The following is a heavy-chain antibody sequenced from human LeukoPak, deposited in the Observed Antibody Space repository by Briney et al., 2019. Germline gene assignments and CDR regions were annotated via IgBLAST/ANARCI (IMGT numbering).Heavy chain of an antibody. CDR3: AKDRPPETAFDY. D-gene: IGHD1-14*01. Sequence: GRSLRLSCAASGFTFDDYAMHWVRQAPGKGLEWVSGISWNSGSIGYADSVKGRFTISRDNSKNTLYLQMNSLRAEDTAVYYCAKDRPPETAFDYWGQGTLVTVSS. V-gene: IGHV3-9*01. J-gene: IGHJ4*02. CDR2: ISWNSGSI. CDR1: GFTFDDYA.